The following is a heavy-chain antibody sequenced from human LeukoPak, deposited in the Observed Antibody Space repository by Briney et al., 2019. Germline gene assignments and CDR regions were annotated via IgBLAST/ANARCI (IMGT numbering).Heavy chain of an antibody. Sequence: PSETLSLTCTVSGGSISSYYWSWIRQPPGKGLEWIGYIYYSESHNYNPSLKSRVTQPVNTPKNQFSLTLSSVTAADTAVYYCARAGESGYSCGLHGLDYYGMDVWGQGTTVTVSS. CDR1: GGSISSYY. V-gene: IGHV4-59*08. J-gene: IGHJ6*02. CDR2: IYYSESH. CDR3: ARAGESGYSCGLHGLDYYGMDV. D-gene: IGHD5-18*01.